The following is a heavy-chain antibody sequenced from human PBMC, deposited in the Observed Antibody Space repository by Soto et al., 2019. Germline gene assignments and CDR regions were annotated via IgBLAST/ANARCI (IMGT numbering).Heavy chain of an antibody. Sequence: VGSLRLSCAVSGFTVSNNYMNWVRQAPGKGLEWVSTISSDGDNTHYADSVKGRLTISRDNSKRMLYLQMNSLKVDDTAVYYCARDPSTGSADYWGQGTLVTVSS. J-gene: IGHJ4*02. CDR3: ARDPSTGSADY. D-gene: IGHD3-9*01. CDR1: GFTVSNNY. CDR2: ISSDGDNT. V-gene: IGHV3-53*01.